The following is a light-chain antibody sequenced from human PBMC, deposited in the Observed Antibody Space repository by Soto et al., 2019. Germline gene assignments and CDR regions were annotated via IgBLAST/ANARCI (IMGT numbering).Light chain of an antibody. CDR3: QQYNSYPLT. CDR1: QSISSW. V-gene: IGKV1-5*01. J-gene: IGKJ4*01. CDR2: DAS. Sequence: DIQMTPSPSTLSASLGDSVTIXXRASQSISSWLAWYQQKPGKAPKIXIYDASSLESGVPSRFSGSGSGTEFTLTISSLQPDDFATYYCQQYNSYPLTFGGGTKVDI.